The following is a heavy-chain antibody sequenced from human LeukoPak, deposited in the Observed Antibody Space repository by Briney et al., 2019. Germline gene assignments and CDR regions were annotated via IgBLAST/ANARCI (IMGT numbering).Heavy chain of an antibody. CDR2: INSSGSIR. CDR3: ARQAYGSGWF. V-gene: IGHV3-48*03. D-gene: IGHD6-19*01. J-gene: IGHJ4*02. CDR1: GLTYNNYE. Sequence: GWPLRLTCVASGLTYNNYEMNWVRPAPGKELEGVSYINSSGSIRYYSDSVKGRFTISRDNAKNSLSLQMDTLRVEDTGFYYCARQAYGSGWFWGQGIMVIVSS.